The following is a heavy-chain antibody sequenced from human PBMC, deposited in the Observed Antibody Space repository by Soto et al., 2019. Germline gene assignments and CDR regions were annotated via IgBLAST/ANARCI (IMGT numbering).Heavy chain of an antibody. CDR3: ARVTGHYYYGMDV. D-gene: IGHD3-10*01. J-gene: IGHJ6*02. CDR2: IYHSGST. CDR1: GGSISSSNW. Sequence: QVQLQESGPGLVKPSGTLSLTCAVSGGSISSSNWWSWVRQPPGKGLEWIGEIYHSGSTNYTPSLKSRVTLSVDKSKSQFSLKLSSVTAADTAVYYCARVTGHYYYGMDVWGQGTTVTVSS. V-gene: IGHV4-4*02.